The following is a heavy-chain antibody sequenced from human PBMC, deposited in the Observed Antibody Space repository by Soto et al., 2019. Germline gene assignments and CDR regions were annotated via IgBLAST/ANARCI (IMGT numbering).Heavy chain of an antibody. V-gene: IGHV3-73*01. Sequence: GESLKISCAASGFTFSGSAMHWVRQASGKGLEWVGRIRSKANSYATAYAASVKGRFTISRDDSKNTAYLQMNSLKTEDTAVYYCTHLGGNPVFDYWGQGTLVTVSS. J-gene: IGHJ4*02. CDR2: IRSKANSYAT. CDR1: GFTFSGSA. D-gene: IGHD2-15*01. CDR3: THLGGNPVFDY.